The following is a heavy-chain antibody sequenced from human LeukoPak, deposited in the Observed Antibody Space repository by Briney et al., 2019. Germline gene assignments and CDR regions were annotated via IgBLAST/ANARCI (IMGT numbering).Heavy chain of an antibody. J-gene: IGHJ5*02. Sequence: SETLSLNSTVFGGSITNYSYYWGWIRQKPEKGLEWIGTIYYSGSTYYNPSLKSRVTISVDTSKNQFSLKLSSVTAADTAEYYCARIGQCNNGICANWFDPWGQGTLVTVSS. D-gene: IGHD2-8*01. CDR3: ARIGQCNNGICANWFDP. CDR2: IYYSGST. V-gene: IGHV4-39*07. CDR1: GGSITNYSYY.